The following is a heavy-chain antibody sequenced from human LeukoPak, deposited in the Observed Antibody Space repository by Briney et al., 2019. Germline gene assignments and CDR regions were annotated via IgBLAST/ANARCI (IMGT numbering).Heavy chain of an antibody. CDR1: GGSISSSSYY. V-gene: IGHV4-61*05. D-gene: IGHD2-15*01. J-gene: IGHJ3*02. CDR2: IYYSGST. Sequence: SETLSLTCTVSGGSISSSSYYWGWIRQPPGKGLEWIGYIYYSGSTNYNPSLKSRVTISVDTSKNQFSLKLSSVTAADTAVYYCARGEGYGCSGGSCSRVRAFDIWGQGTMVTVSS. CDR3: ARGEGYGCSGGSCSRVRAFDI.